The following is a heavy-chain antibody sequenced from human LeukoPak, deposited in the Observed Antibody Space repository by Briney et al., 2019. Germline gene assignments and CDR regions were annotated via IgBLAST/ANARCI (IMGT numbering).Heavy chain of an antibody. CDR3: ARGPRITAAGQNYYYYGMDV. CDR2: INHSGST. D-gene: IGHD6-13*01. Sequence: SETLSLTCAVYGGSFSGYYWSWIRQPPGKGLEWIGEINHSGSTNYNPSLKSRVTISVDTSKNQFSLKLSSVTAADTAVYYCARGPRITAAGQNYYYYGMDVWGQGTTVTVSS. J-gene: IGHJ6*02. CDR1: GGSFSGYY. V-gene: IGHV4-34*01.